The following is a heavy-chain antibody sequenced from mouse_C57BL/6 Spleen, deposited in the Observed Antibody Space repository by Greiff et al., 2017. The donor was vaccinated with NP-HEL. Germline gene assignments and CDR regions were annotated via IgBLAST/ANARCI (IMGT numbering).Heavy chain of an antibody. CDR2: IHPSDSDT. D-gene: IGHD1-1*01. V-gene: IGHV1-74*01. J-gene: IGHJ2*01. CDR1: GYTFTSYW. CDR3: AIPFTTVVPYYFDY. Sequence: QVQLQQPGAELVKPGASVKVSCKASGYTFTSYWMHWVKQRPGQGLEWIGRIHPSDSDTNYNQKFKGKAKLTVGKSSSTACMQHSSLTSEASAVYSGAIPFTTVVPYYFDYWGQGTTLTVSS.